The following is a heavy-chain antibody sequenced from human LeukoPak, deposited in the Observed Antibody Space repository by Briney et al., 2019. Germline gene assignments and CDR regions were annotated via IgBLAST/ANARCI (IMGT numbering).Heavy chain of an antibody. CDR3: ARGVTTPLDAFDI. Sequence: SETLSLTCTVSGGSISSYLWSWIRQPPEKGLEWIGYLYNSGSTNYNPSLKSRATISVDMSKNQLSRRLSSVTAADTAVYYCARGVTTPLDAFDIWGQGTMVTVSS. D-gene: IGHD1-26*01. J-gene: IGHJ3*02. V-gene: IGHV4-59*01. CDR2: LYNSGST. CDR1: GGSISSYL.